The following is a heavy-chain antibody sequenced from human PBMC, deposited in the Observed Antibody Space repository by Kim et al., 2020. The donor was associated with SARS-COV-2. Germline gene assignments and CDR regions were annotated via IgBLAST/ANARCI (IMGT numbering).Heavy chain of an antibody. CDR3: AKDRFGELLTTPPTPSY. V-gene: IGHV3-9*01. J-gene: IGHJ4*02. Sequence: VKGRFTISRDNAKNSLYLQMNSLRAEDTALYYCAKDRFGELLTTPPTPSYWGQGTLVTVSS. D-gene: IGHD3-10*01.